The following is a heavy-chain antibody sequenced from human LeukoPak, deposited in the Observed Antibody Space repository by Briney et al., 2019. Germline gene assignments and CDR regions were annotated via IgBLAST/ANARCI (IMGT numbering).Heavy chain of an antibody. CDR1: GFSFTTHA. J-gene: IGHJ4*02. CDR2: IIGSGGST. Sequence: GGSLRLSCVASGFSFTTHAMGWVRQAPGKGLEWVSHIIGSGGSTKYSGSVKGRFTISRDNSKNTLYLQINSLRADDTAVYYCAKDQDPHSYGSGSYAPFDYWGQGTLVTVSS. D-gene: IGHD3-10*01. CDR3: AKDQDPHSYGSGSYAPFDY. V-gene: IGHV3-23*01.